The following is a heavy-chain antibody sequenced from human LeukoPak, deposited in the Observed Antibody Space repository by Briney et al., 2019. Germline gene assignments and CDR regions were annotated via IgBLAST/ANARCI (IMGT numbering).Heavy chain of an antibody. J-gene: IGHJ6*03. CDR3: ARDSGYCSSTSCYMSLLYYMDV. Sequence: PGGSLRLSCAASGFTFSNYAMSWVRQAPGKGLEWVSAISGSGGNTYYADSVKGRFTISRDNSKNTLYLQMNSLRAEDTAVYYCARDSGYCSSTSCYMSLLYYMDVWGKGTTVTVSS. D-gene: IGHD2-2*02. V-gene: IGHV3-23*01. CDR2: ISGSGGNT. CDR1: GFTFSNYA.